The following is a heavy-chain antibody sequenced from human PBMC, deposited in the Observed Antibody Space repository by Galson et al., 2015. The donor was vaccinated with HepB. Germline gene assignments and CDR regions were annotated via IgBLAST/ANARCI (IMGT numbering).Heavy chain of an antibody. J-gene: IGHJ5*02. CDR3: ARVETQDFWSGYSPDPNWFDP. Sequence: SVKVSCKASGYTFTSYYMHWVRQAPGQGLEWMGIINPSGGSTSYAQRSQGRVTMTTDTSTSTAYMELRSLRSDDTAVYYCARVETQDFWSGYSPDPNWFDPWGQGTLVTVSS. V-gene: IGHV1-46*01. CDR1: GYTFTSYY. CDR2: INPSGGST. D-gene: IGHD3-3*01.